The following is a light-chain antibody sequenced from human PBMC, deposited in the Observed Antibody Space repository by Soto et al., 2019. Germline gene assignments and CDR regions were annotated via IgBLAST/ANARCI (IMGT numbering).Light chain of an antibody. CDR1: NSDVGGYPY. CDR3: SSYAGGEKFVV. J-gene: IGLJ2*01. V-gene: IGLV2-8*01. Sequence: QSVLTQPPSASGSPGQSVTLSCTGTNSDVGGYPYVSWYQQHPGKGPKLIIYEVTKRPSGVPDRFSGSKSGNTASLTVSGLQTDDEDDYYCSSYAGGEKFVVFGGGTKLTVL. CDR2: EVT.